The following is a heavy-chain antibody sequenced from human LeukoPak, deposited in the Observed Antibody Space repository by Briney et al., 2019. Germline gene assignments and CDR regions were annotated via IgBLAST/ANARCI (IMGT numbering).Heavy chain of an antibody. CDR2: ISAYNGDR. J-gene: IGHJ6*04. CDR3: ARELIVARYRTWDV. D-gene: IGHD5-12*01. CDR1: GYSFSSYG. V-gene: IGHV1-18*01. Sequence: ASVKVSCKASGYSFSSYGISWVRQAPGQGLEWMGSISAYNGDRDYAQKFQGRLTMTTDTSTNTADLDLTSLRYDDTAIYYCARELIVARYRTWDVWGKGTTVTVSS.